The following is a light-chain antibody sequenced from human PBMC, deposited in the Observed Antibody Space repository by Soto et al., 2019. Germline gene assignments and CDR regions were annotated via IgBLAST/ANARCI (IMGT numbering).Light chain of an antibody. CDR2: DAY. J-gene: IGKJ1*01. CDR1: QSVSNY. V-gene: IGKV3-20*01. CDR3: KQYGSSPRT. Sequence: EIVLTQSPATLSLSPGERATLSCRASQSVSNYLAWYQQRPGQAPRLLIYDAYNRATGIQDRFSGSGSGTDFTLTIRRMEPEDFAVYCCKQYGSSPRTFGQGTKVDIK.